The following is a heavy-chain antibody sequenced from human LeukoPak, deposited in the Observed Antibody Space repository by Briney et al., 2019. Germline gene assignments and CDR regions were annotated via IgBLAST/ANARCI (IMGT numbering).Heavy chain of an antibody. CDR2: MNPNSGNT. Sequence: ASVKASCKASGYTFTSCDINWVRQATGQGLEWMGWMNPNSGNTGYAQKFQGRVTMTRNTSISTAYMELSSLRSEDTAVYYCARGGEQQLDDAFDIWGQGTMVTVSS. D-gene: IGHD6-13*01. J-gene: IGHJ3*02. CDR1: GYTFTSCD. CDR3: ARGGEQQLDDAFDI. V-gene: IGHV1-8*01.